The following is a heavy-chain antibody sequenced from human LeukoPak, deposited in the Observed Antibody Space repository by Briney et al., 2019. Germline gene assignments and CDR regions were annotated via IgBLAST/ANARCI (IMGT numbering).Heavy chain of an antibody. CDR2: IYYSGST. CDR1: GGSISSYY. J-gene: IGHJ3*02. Sequence: SETLSLTCTVSGGSISSYYWSWIRQPPGKGLEWIGYIYYSGSTNYNPSLKSRVTISVDTSKNQFSLKLSFVTAADTAVYYCASVRQGYCGGDCETIDDAFDIWGQGTMVTVSS. D-gene: IGHD2-21*02. CDR3: ASVRQGYCGGDCETIDDAFDI. V-gene: IGHV4-59*01.